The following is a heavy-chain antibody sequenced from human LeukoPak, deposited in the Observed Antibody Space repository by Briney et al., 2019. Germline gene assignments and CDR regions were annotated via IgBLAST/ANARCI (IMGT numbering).Heavy chain of an antibody. CDR3: ARDGDYYDSSGYYYNY. CDR2: INPSGGST. J-gene: IGHJ4*02. V-gene: IGHV1-46*01. Sequence: ASVKVSCKASGYTFTSYYMHWVRQAPGQGLEWMGIINPSGGSTSYAQKFQGRVTMTRDPSTSTVYMELSSLRSEDTAVYYCARDGDYYDSSGYYYNYWGQGTLVTVSS. D-gene: IGHD3-22*01. CDR1: GYTFTSYY.